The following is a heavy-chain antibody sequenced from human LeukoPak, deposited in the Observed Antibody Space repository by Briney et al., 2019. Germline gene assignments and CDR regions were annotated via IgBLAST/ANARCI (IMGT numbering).Heavy chain of an antibody. CDR1: GGSISSGSYY. J-gene: IGHJ4*02. Sequence: SETLSLTCTVSGGSISSGSYYWSWIRQPAGKGLEWIGRIYTSGSTNYNPSLKSRVTISVDTSKNQLSLKVSSVTAADTAVFYCARDPDFWTGYYYFDYWGQGTLVTVSS. CDR3: ARDPDFWTGYYYFDY. D-gene: IGHD3/OR15-3a*01. V-gene: IGHV4-61*02. CDR2: IYTSGST.